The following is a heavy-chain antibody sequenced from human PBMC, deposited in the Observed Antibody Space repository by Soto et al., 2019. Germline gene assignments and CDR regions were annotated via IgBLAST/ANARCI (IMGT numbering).Heavy chain of an antibody. CDR3: ARGGGVGVAGSAAFDM. V-gene: IGHV1-2*02. J-gene: IGHJ3*02. D-gene: IGHD3-3*01. CDR1: GYPVTAYY. Sequence: QLHLVQSGAVVKKPGASVTVSCSASGYPVTAYYMHWVRQAPGRGLEWMGGINPATGAAKYTQTFQGRVTMPRDPSTSTVFMELSGLTSEDTAVFYWARGGGVGVAGSAAFDMWGQGTLVTVSS. CDR2: INPATGAA.